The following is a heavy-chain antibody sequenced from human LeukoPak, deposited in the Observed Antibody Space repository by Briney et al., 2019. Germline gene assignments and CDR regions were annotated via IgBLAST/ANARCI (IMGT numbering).Heavy chain of an antibody. CDR3: ARELLWFGEAAGFDP. J-gene: IGHJ5*02. V-gene: IGHV3-53*01. CDR2: IYSGGST. Sequence: GGSLRLSCAASGFTVSSNYMSWVRQAPGKGLEWVSVIYSGGSTYYADSVKGRFAISRDNSKNTLYLQMNSLRAEDTAVYYCARELLWFGEAAGFDPWGQGTLVTVSS. D-gene: IGHD3-10*01. CDR1: GFTVSSNY.